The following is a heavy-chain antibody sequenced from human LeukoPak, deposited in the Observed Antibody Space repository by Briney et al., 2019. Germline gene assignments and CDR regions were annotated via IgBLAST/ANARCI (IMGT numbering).Heavy chain of an antibody. D-gene: IGHD5-18*01. Sequence: PSETLSLTCAVYGGSFSGYYWSWIRQPPGKGLEWIGEINHSGSTNYNPSLKSRVTISVDTSKNQFSLKLSSVTAADTAVYYCVRGPPNTATDYWGQGTLVTVSS. CDR3: VRGPPNTATDY. V-gene: IGHV4-34*01. J-gene: IGHJ4*02. CDR2: INHSGST. CDR1: GGSFSGYY.